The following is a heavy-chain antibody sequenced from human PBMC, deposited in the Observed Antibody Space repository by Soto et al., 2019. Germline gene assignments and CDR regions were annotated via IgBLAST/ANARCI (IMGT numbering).Heavy chain of an antibody. J-gene: IGHJ6*02. CDR2: IDPSDSYT. D-gene: IGHD7-27*01. Sequence: PGESLKISCKGSGYSFTSYWISGVRQMPGKGLEWMGRIDPSDSYTNYSPSFQGHVTISADKSISTAYLQWSSLKASDTAMYYCARLPVSGTGAHYYYYGMDVWGQGTTVTVSS. CDR3: ARLPVSGTGAHYYYYGMDV. V-gene: IGHV5-10-1*01. CDR1: GYSFTSYW.